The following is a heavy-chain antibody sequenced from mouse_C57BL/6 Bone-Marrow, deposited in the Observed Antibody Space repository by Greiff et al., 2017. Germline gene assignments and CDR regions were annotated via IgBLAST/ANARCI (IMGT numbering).Heavy chain of an antibody. V-gene: IGHV5-6*02. CDR2: ISSGGSYT. Sequence: EVKVEESGGDLVKPGGSLTLSCAASGFTFSSYGMSWVRQTPDKRLEWVATISSGGSYTYYPDSVKGRFHISRDNAKNTLYRQMSSLKSGDTAMYCCARHCSEYGFAYWGQGTLVTVSA. J-gene: IGHJ3*01. CDR1: GFTFSSYG. CDR3: ARHCSEYGFAY. D-gene: IGHD6-2*01.